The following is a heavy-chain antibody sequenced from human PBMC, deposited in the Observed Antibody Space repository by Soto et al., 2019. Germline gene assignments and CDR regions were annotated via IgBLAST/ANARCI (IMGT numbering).Heavy chain of an antibody. CDR1: GGTFSSYA. J-gene: IGHJ6*02. CDR3: ARARATVTTFHYGMDV. CDR2: IIPIFGTA. Sequence: ASVKVSCKASGGTFSSYAISWVRQAPGQGLEWMGGIIPIFGTANYAQKFQGRVTITADESTSTAYMELSSLRSEDTAVYYCARARATVTTFHYGMDVWGQGTRVTVSS. V-gene: IGHV1-69*13. D-gene: IGHD4-17*01.